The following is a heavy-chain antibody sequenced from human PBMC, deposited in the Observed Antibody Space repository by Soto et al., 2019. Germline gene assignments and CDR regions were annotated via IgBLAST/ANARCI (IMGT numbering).Heavy chain of an antibody. Sequence: SVKVSCKASGGTFSSYAISWVRQAPGQGLEWMGGIIPIFGTANYAQKFHGRITITTDTSTSTLFMELSSLRSDDTAVYFCARDISRRQTYYGMDVWGQGTTVTV. CDR3: ARDISRRQTYYGMDV. CDR1: GGTFSSYA. CDR2: IIPIFGTA. V-gene: IGHV1-69*05. J-gene: IGHJ6*02. D-gene: IGHD2-21*01.